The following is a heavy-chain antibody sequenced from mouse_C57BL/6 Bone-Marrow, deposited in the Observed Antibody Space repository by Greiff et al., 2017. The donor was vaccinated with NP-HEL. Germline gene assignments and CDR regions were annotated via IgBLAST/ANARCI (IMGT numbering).Heavy chain of an antibody. CDR1: GYTFTSYG. J-gene: IGHJ2*01. CDR3: ARRDTTGDY. V-gene: IGHV1-81*01. D-gene: IGHD1-1*01. Sequence: QVQLKESGAELARPGASVKLSCKASGYTFTSYGISWVKQRTGQGLEWIGEIYPRSGNTYYNEKFKGKATLTADKSSSTAYMELRSLTSEDSAVYFCARRDTTGDYWGQGTTLTVSS. CDR2: IYPRSGNT.